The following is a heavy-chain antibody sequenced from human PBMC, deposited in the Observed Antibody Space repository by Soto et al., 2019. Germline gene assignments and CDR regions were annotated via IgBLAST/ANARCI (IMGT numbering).Heavy chain of an antibody. CDR3: ATAIAVAGTKSDYYGMDV. CDR2: FDPEDGET. V-gene: IGHV1-24*01. CDR1: GYTFTRYG. Sequence: GASVKVSCKASGYTFTRYGISWVRQAPGQGLEWMGGFDPEDGETIYAQKFQGRVTMTEDTSTDTAYMELSSLRSEDTAVFYCATAIAVAGTKSDYYGMDVWGQGTTVTSP. J-gene: IGHJ6*02. D-gene: IGHD6-19*01.